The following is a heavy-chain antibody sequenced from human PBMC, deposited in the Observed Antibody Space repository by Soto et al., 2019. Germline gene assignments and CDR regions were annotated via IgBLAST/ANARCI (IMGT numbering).Heavy chain of an antibody. CDR2: IYYRGST. CDR1: GGSISSGGYY. D-gene: IGHD7-27*01. Sequence: QVQLQESGPGLVKPSQTLSLTCTVSGGSISSGGYYWSWIRQHPGKGLEWIGYIYYRGSTYYNPSLKSRVTISVDTSKNQFSLKLSSVTAADTAVYYCARHGPGLGYFDYWGQGTLVTVSS. V-gene: IGHV4-31*03. J-gene: IGHJ4*02. CDR3: ARHGPGLGYFDY.